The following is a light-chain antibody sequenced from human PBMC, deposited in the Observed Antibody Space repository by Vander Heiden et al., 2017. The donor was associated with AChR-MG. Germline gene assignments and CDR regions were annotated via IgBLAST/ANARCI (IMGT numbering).Light chain of an antibody. V-gene: IGKV3-20*01. CDR2: GAS. Sequence: EIVLTQSPGTLSLSPGERATLSCRASQSVSSSYLAWYQQKPGQAPRLLIYGASSRATGIPDRFSGSGYGTDFTLTISRREPEDFAVYYCQQHGSSPPYTFGQRTKLEIK. CDR1: QSVSSSY. CDR3: QQHGSSPPYT. J-gene: IGKJ2*01.